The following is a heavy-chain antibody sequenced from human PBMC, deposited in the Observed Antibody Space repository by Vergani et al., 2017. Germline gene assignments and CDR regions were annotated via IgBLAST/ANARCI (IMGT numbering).Heavy chain of an antibody. CDR1: GGPISSSSYY. J-gene: IGHJ2*01. CDR3: ARHEFRIAAAGTIWYFDL. D-gene: IGHD6-13*01. CDR2: IYYSGST. Sequence: QLQLQESGPGLVKPSETLSLTCTVSGGPISSSSYYWGWIRQPPGNGLEWIGSIYYSGSTHYNPSLKSRVTISGDTSKNQFSLKLSSVTAADAAVYYCARHEFRIAAAGTIWYFDLWGRGTLVTVSS. V-gene: IGHV4-39*01.